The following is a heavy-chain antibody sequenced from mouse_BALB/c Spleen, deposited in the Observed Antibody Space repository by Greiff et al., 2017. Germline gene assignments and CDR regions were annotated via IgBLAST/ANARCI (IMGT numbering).Heavy chain of an antibody. V-gene: IGHV2-2*02. Sequence: VQLHQSGPGLVQPSQSLSITCTVSGFSLTSYGVHWVRQSPGKGLEWLGVIWSGGSTDYNAAFISRLSISKDNSKSQVFFKMNSLQANDTAIYYCATIYYDWGGFAYWGQGTLVTVSA. J-gene: IGHJ3*01. CDR1: GFSLTSYG. CDR2: IWSGGST. D-gene: IGHD2-4*01. CDR3: ATIYYDWGGFAY.